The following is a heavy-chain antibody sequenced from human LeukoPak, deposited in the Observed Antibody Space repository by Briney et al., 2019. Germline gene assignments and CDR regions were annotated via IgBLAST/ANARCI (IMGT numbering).Heavy chain of an antibody. Sequence: KPSETLSLTCTVSGYSISSGYYWGWIRQPPGKGLEWIGSIYHSGSTYYNPSLKSRVTISVDTSKNQFSLKLSSVTAADTAVYYCASSFTMIVVVMAFDIWGQGTMVTVSS. V-gene: IGHV4-38-2*02. CDR3: ASSFTMIVVVMAFDI. D-gene: IGHD3-22*01. CDR1: GYSISSGYY. J-gene: IGHJ3*02. CDR2: IYHSGST.